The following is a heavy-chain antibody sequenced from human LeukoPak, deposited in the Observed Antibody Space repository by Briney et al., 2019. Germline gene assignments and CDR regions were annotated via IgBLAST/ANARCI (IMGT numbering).Heavy chain of an antibody. Sequence: SGGSLRLSCAASGFTFSSYGMHWVRQAPGKGLEWVAVISYDGSNKYYADSVKGRFTISRDNSKNTLYLQMNSLRAEDTAVYYCARSGSYSNFDYWGQGTLVTVSS. CDR2: ISYDGSNK. CDR3: ARSGSYSNFDY. CDR1: GFTFSSYG. J-gene: IGHJ4*02. V-gene: IGHV3-30*03. D-gene: IGHD1-26*01.